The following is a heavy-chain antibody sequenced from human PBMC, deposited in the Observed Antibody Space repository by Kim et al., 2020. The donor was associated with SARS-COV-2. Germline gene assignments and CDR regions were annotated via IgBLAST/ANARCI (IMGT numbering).Heavy chain of an antibody. Sequence: ASVKVSCKASGYSFTTHYMQWVRQAPGQGLEWVGIINPSDGSTYYAPRFQGRVTVTRDTSTSTVYMELSGLRSEDTAVYYCARVYCSGGSCYSGPDYWGQGTLVTVSS. V-gene: IGHV1-46*01. CDR2: INPSDGST. J-gene: IGHJ4*02. CDR3: ARVYCSGGSCYSGPDY. D-gene: IGHD2-15*01. CDR1: GYSFTTHY.